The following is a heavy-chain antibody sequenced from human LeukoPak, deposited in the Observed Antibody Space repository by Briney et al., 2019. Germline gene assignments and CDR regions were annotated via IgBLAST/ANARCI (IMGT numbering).Heavy chain of an antibody. J-gene: IGHJ6*02. CDR1: GGSIGSSSYF. Sequence: SETLSLTCGVSGGSIGSSSYFWGWIRQPPGKGLEWIGSIYYRGNTPYNPSLKSRVTMSLDTSKNQFSLKLSSVTAADTAVYYCAREVPCSGGSCYLPYYYGMDVWGQGTTVTVSS. CDR2: IYYRGNT. V-gene: IGHV4-39*07. CDR3: AREVPCSGGSCYLPYYYGMDV. D-gene: IGHD2-15*01.